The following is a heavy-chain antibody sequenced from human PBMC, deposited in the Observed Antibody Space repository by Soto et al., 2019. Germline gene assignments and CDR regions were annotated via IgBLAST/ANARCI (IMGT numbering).Heavy chain of an antibody. Sequence: GGSLRLSCAASGFVFSYYVVHWVRQSPGKGLEWVALITNDGNNEYYRESVKGRFSISRGRSTNTVDLLMNSLRPEDTGVYYCAKEGPGGGRHFYYAMDVWGQGTTVTVSS. CDR3: AKEGPGGGRHFYYAMDV. CDR1: GFVFSYYV. CDR2: ITNDGNNE. V-gene: IGHV3-30*02. D-gene: IGHD1-26*01. J-gene: IGHJ6*02.